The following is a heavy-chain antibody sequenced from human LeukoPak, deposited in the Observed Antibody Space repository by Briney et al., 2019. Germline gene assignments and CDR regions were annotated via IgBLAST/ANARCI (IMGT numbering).Heavy chain of an antibody. Sequence: SETLSLTCTVSGYSISSGYYWGWIRQPPGKGLEWIGSIYHSGSTYYNPSLKSRVTISVDTSKNQFSLKLSSVTAADTAVYYCARDHYYDSSGYYYGDAFDIWGQGTMVTVSS. J-gene: IGHJ3*02. D-gene: IGHD3-22*01. CDR3: ARDHYYDSSGYYYGDAFDI. CDR2: IYHSGST. V-gene: IGHV4-38-2*02. CDR1: GYSISSGYY.